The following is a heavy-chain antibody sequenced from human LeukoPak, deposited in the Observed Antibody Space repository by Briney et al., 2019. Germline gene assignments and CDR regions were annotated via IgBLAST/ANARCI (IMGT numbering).Heavy chain of an antibody. Sequence: SETLSLTCDVSGGSISSSNWWSWARQPPGKGLEWIGEVSHSGSRNYNPSLTGRVTVSLDWAKSQVSLKMTSATAADTAVYYCASHMVVTGTRGFDNWGQGALVTVS. J-gene: IGHJ4*02. D-gene: IGHD2-21*02. CDR2: VSHSGSR. V-gene: IGHV4-4*02. CDR1: GGSISSSNW. CDR3: ASHMVVTGTRGFDN.